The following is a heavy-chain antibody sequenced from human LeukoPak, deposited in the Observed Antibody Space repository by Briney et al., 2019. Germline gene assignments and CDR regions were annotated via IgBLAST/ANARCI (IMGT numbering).Heavy chain of an antibody. CDR1: GFTFSSYA. CDR3: AREGGYYYDSSGYLFDY. CDR2: ISGSGGST. V-gene: IGHV3-23*01. J-gene: IGHJ4*02. Sequence: PGGSLRLSCAASGFTFSSYAMSWVRQAPGKGLEWVSAISGSGGSTYYADSVKGRFTISRDNSKNTLYLQMNSLRAEDTAVYYCAREGGYYYDSSGYLFDYWGQGTLVTVSS. D-gene: IGHD3-22*01.